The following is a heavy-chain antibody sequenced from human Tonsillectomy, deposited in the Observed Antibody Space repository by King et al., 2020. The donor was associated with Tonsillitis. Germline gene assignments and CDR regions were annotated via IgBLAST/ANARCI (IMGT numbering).Heavy chain of an antibody. CDR1: VFTFSIYG. J-gene: IGHJ4*02. D-gene: IGHD6-19*01. V-gene: IGHV3-30*18. Sequence: VQLVEAGVGVVHPGRSLRLSCAASVFTFSIYGRHWCRKAPGKGREWGAVRSYDGNSIYNAGSVKGRFTISRDNSKNTLYLQMNSLRGEDTAVYYCAKGHSSGWFYFDSWGQGTLVTVSS. CDR3: AKGHSSGWFYFDS. CDR2: RSYDGNSI.